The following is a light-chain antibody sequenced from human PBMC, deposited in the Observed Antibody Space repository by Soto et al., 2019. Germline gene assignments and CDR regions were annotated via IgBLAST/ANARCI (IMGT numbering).Light chain of an antibody. CDR3: QPYNNWPPIT. Sequence: EIVMTQSPVTLSVSPGESATLSCRASQSVSSNLAWYQQKPGQAPRLLIYGASTRATGVPARFSGSGSGTEFTLTISTLQSEDFAVYYCQPYNNWPPITFGQGTRLEIK. J-gene: IGKJ5*01. V-gene: IGKV3-15*01. CDR2: GAS. CDR1: QSVSSN.